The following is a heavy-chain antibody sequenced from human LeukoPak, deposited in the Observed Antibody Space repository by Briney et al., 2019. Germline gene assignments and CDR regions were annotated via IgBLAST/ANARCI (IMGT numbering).Heavy chain of an antibody. Sequence: ASVKVSRKASVYTFPRYDINWVRQATGQGREWMGWMNPNSGNTGYAQKFQGRVTMTRNTSISTAYMELSSLRSGDTAVYYCASSMVRGVMISRWGQGTLVTVSS. J-gene: IGHJ4*02. CDR2: MNPNSGNT. D-gene: IGHD3-10*01. CDR1: VYTFPRYD. V-gene: IGHV1-8*01. CDR3: ASSMVRGVMISR.